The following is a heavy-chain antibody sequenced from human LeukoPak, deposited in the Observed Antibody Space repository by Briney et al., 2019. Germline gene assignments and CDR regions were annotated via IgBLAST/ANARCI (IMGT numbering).Heavy chain of an antibody. Sequence: PGRSLRLSCAASGFTFSSYGMHWVRQAPGKGLEWVAVISYDGSNKYYADSVKGRFTISRDNSKNTLYLQMNSLRAEDTAVYYCAAHEGYVWGSYHRPPWGQGTLVTVST. D-gene: IGHD3-16*02. CDR3: AAHEGYVWGSYHRPP. CDR1: GFTFSSYG. V-gene: IGHV3-30*03. J-gene: IGHJ5*02. CDR2: ISYDGSNK.